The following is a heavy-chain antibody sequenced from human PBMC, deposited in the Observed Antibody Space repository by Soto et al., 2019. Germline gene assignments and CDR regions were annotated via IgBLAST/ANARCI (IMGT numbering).Heavy chain of an antibody. CDR1: GFTFSSYA. J-gene: IGHJ4*02. V-gene: IGHV3-23*01. Sequence: GGSLRLSCAASGFTFSSYAMSWVRQAPGKGLEWVSAISDSGGSTYYAGSVKGRFTISRDNSKNMLYLQMNSLRAEDTAVYYCAKTPVNYYLWSGYYEFFDYWGQGTLVTVSS. D-gene: IGHD3-3*01. CDR3: AKTPVNYYLWSGYYEFFDY. CDR2: ISDSGGST.